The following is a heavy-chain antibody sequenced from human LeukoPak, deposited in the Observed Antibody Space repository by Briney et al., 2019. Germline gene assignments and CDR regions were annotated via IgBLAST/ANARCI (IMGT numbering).Heavy chain of an antibody. V-gene: IGHV4-39*07. Sequence: PSETLSLTCTVSGGSISSSSYHWGWIRQPPGKGLEWIGSIYYSGSTYYNPSLKSRVTISVDTSKNQFSLKLSSVTAADTAVYYCARGDYGDYVQGFDPWGQGTLVTVSS. CDR2: IYYSGST. D-gene: IGHD4-17*01. J-gene: IGHJ5*02. CDR3: ARGDYGDYVQGFDP. CDR1: GGSISSSSYH.